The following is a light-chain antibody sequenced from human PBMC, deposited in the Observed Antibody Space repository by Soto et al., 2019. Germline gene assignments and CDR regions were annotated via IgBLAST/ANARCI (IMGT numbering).Light chain of an antibody. Sequence: IVLTQFTATQSVSPGERGTLSCRASQSVSGYLAWYQQKPGQPPTLLIYGASPRATGIPARFSGSGSGTEFTLTIGSLLSEDFAMYYCQQYNNWLMLTFGGGTKVDI. CDR1: QSVSGY. J-gene: IGKJ4*01. CDR2: GAS. V-gene: IGKV3D-15*01. CDR3: QQYNNWLMLT.